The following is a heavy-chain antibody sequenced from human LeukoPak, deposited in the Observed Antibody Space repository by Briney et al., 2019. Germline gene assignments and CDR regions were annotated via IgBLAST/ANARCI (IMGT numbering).Heavy chain of an antibody. Sequence: PGGSLRLSCAASRFTFSNYWMSWVRQAPGKGLEWVANIKQDGRQKYSVDSVKGRFTISRDNAKNSLYLQMNNLRAEDTAVYYCARFTRGWGMSWYFDLWGRGTLVTVSS. J-gene: IGHJ2*01. CDR1: RFTFSNYW. D-gene: IGHD7-27*01. CDR2: IKQDGRQK. V-gene: IGHV3-7*01. CDR3: ARFTRGWGMSWYFDL.